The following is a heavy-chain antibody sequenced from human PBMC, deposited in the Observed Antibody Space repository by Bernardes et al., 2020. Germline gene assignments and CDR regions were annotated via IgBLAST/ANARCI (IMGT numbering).Heavy chain of an antibody. CDR3: AREVGGGIAAAGIYYYYGMDV. V-gene: IGHV4-31*03. J-gene: IGHJ6*02. CDR2: IYYSGST. CDR1: GGSISSGGYY. D-gene: IGHD6-13*01. Sequence: SETLSLTCTVSGGSISSGGYYWSWIRQHPGKGLEWIGYIYYSGSTYYNPSLKSRVTISVDTSKNQFSLKLSSVTAADTAVYYCAREVGGGIAAAGIYYYYGMDVWGQGTTVTVSS.